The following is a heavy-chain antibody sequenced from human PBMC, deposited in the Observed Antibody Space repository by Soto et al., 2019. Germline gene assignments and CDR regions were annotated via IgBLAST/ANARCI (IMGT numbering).Heavy chain of an antibody. Sequence: QVQLVQSEAEVKKPGASVKVSCEASGYTFINHGISWVRQAPGQGLEWMGWVSGSNGNTKYAQKFQGRVTMTKETSTSTAHMELRNLRSDDTAVYFCARDFYPLAYYFDPWGQGTLVTVSS. CDR1: GYTFINHG. J-gene: IGHJ4*02. CDR3: ARDFYPLAYYFDP. V-gene: IGHV1-18*04. CDR2: VSGSNGNT.